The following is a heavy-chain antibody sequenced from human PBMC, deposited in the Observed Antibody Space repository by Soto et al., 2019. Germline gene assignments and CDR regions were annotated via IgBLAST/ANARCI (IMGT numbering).Heavy chain of an antibody. D-gene: IGHD3-3*01. CDR3: ASCYGDYEFPCEY. V-gene: IGHV3-48*02. CDR1: GFTFTDYS. CDR2: ISSTSNIA. Sequence: GGSLRLSCAGSGFTFTDYSMIWVRQAPGKGLEWVSYISSTSNIAYYVDSVEGRFTSSRDNAKNSLYLQMDSLRDEDTAVYYCASCYGDYEFPCEYWGQGTLVTVSS. J-gene: IGHJ4*02.